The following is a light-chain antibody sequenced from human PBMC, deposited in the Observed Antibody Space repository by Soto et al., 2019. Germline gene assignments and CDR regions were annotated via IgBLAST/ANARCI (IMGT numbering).Light chain of an antibody. CDR3: ILYAASNNFYFV. CDR1: SSDVGGYNY. CDR2: EVT. J-gene: IGLJ3*02. Sequence: QSALTQPPSASGSPGQSVTISCTGTSSDVGGYNYVSWYQQYPGRAPKLLLYEVTKRPSGVPDRFSGSKSGNTASLTVSGLQAEEEADYYCILYAASNNFYFVFGGGTKLTVL. V-gene: IGLV2-8*01.